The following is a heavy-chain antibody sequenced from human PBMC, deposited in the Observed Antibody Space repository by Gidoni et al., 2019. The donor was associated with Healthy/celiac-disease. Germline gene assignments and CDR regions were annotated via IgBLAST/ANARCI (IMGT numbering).Heavy chain of an antibody. CDR1: GFSLSTSGMC. J-gene: IGHJ6*02. CDR2: FDWDDDK. D-gene: IGHD6-13*01. Sequence: QVTLRESGPALVKPTQTLTLTCTFSGFSLSTSGMCVSWIRQPQGKALEWLALFDWDDDKYYSTSLKTRLTISKDTSKNQVVLTMTNMDPVDTATYYCARVAAAGTNYYYYGMDVWGQGTTVTVSS. CDR3: ARVAAAGTNYYYYGMDV. V-gene: IGHV2-70*01.